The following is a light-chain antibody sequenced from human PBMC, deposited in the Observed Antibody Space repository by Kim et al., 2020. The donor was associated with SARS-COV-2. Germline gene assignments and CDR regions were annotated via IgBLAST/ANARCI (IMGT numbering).Light chain of an antibody. Sequence: GQSITISCTVNSNDVGDYDYVSWYQQYPGKAPKLIIFDVSNRPSGVSGRFSGSKSGNTASLTISGLQDEDEADYYCCSYARGSAYVFGTGTKVTVL. J-gene: IGLJ1*01. V-gene: IGLV2-14*03. CDR3: CSYARGSAYV. CDR1: SNDVGDYDY. CDR2: DVS.